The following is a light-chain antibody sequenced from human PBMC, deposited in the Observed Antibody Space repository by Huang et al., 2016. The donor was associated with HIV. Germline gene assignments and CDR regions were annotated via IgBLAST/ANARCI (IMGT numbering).Light chain of an antibody. CDR1: QSITVN. Sequence: TQSPDTLSVSPGERAILSCRASQSITVNLAWYQQRPGQPPRLLVYDASTRATGSPARFSGGRSGTEFTLFISSVQSEDFALYYCQQYSNWPPWTFGQGTKVDI. J-gene: IGKJ1*01. V-gene: IGKV3-15*01. CDR3: QQYSNWPPWT. CDR2: DAS.